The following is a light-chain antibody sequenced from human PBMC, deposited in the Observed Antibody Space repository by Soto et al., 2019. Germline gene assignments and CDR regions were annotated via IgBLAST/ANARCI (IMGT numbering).Light chain of an antibody. CDR2: EAS. CDR1: QSISRW. Sequence: DIQMTQSPSTLSASVGDRVTITCRASQSISRWLTWYQQKPGKAPKLLIYEASSLESGVPSRFSGSGSGTEFALTISGLQPDDFATYFCLSGHSRPFGGGTKVDIK. V-gene: IGKV1-5*01. CDR3: LSGHSRP. J-gene: IGKJ4*01.